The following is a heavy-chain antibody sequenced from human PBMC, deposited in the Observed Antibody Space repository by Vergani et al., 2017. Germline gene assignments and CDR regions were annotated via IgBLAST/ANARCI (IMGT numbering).Heavy chain of an antibody. CDR2: IYYSGST. CDR3: ARARGGYSGYDPDYYYYGMDV. CDR1: GGSISSYY. J-gene: IGHJ6*02. Sequence: QVQLQESGPGLVKPSETLSLTCTVSGGSISSYYWSWTRQPPGKGLEWIGYIYYSGSTNYNPSLKSRVTISVDTSKNQFSLKLSSVTAADTAVYYCARARGGYSGYDPDYYYYGMDVWGQGTTVTVSS. V-gene: IGHV4-59*01. D-gene: IGHD5-12*01.